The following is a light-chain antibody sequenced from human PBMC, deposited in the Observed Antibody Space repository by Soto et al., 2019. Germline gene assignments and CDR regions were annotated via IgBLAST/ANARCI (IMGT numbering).Light chain of an antibody. Sequence: DIQMTQSPSTLSASVGDRVTITCRASQSISNRLAWYHQKPGKTPNLLIYDASNLGSGVPSRFSGSGSGTEFTLTISSLQPDDLATYYCQQYDTYSTFGQGTKVDIK. J-gene: IGKJ1*01. V-gene: IGKV1-5*01. CDR1: QSISNR. CDR2: DAS. CDR3: QQYDTYST.